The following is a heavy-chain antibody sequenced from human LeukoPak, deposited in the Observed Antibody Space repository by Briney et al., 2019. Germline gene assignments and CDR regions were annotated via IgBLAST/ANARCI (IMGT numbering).Heavy chain of an antibody. Sequence: GRSLRLSCAASGFTFSSYGMHWVRQAPGKGLEWVGGISYDGSNKYYADSVKGRFTISRDNSKNTLYMQMNSLRAEDTGVYYCVKGGYFDSSGYPDGFDIWGQGTMVTVSS. CDR1: GFTFSSYG. J-gene: IGHJ3*02. CDR2: ISYDGSNK. CDR3: VKGGYFDSSGYPDGFDI. V-gene: IGHV3-30*18. D-gene: IGHD3-22*01.